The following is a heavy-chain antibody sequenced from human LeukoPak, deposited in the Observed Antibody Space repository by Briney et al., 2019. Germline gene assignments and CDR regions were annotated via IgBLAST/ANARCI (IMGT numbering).Heavy chain of an antibody. J-gene: IGHJ5*02. CDR3: ARGRGIVVAPRPGLRWGNWFDP. CDR1: GGSFSGYY. CDR2: INHSGST. Sequence: SETLSPTCAVYGGSFSGYYWSWIRQPPGKGLEWIGEINHSGSTNYNPSLKSRVTISVDTSKNQFSLKLSSVTAADTAVYYCARGRGIVVAPRPGLRWGNWFDPWGQGTLVTVSS. V-gene: IGHV4-34*01. D-gene: IGHD2-2*01.